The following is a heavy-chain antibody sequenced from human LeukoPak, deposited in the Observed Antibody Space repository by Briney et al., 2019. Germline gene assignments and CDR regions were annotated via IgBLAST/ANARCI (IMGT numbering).Heavy chain of an antibody. J-gene: IGHJ4*02. Sequence: ASVKVSCKASGYTFTSYGISWVRQAPGQGLEWMGIINPSGGSTSYAQKFQGRVTMTRDTSTSTVYMELSSLRSEDTAVYYCARSTYYYDSSGQEFFDYWGQGTLVTVSS. CDR1: GYTFTSYG. D-gene: IGHD3-22*01. CDR2: INPSGGST. CDR3: ARSTYYYDSSGQEFFDY. V-gene: IGHV1-46*01.